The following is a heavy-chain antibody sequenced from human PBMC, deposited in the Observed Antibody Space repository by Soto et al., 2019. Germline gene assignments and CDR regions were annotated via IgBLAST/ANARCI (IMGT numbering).Heavy chain of an antibody. Sequence: QDQLVQSGAEVKKPGASVKVSCKASGYTLSSFGIHWVRQAPGQRLEWMGWINAGNGNTKYSQKLQGRVTFSRDTSANTAYMELTSLTSEDTAVYYCVRTRQQWLVGDSWGQGSLVTVSS. CDR3: VRTRQQWLVGDS. CDR2: INAGNGNT. CDR1: GYTLSSFG. D-gene: IGHD6-19*01. V-gene: IGHV1-3*01. J-gene: IGHJ4*02.